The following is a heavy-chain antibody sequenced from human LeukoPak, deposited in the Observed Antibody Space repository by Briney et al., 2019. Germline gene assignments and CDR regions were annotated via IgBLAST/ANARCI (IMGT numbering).Heavy chain of an antibody. Sequence: GASVKVSCKASGYTFMTFGISWVRQAPGQGLEWMGRISVYNGNTNYAQNLQGRLTMTTDTSTHTAYMDLGSLTSDDPAVYYCARDWGGYSESYQLDFWGQGTLVTVSS. CDR2: ISVYNGNT. CDR1: GYTFMTFG. V-gene: IGHV1-18*01. CDR3: ARDWGGYSESYQLDF. J-gene: IGHJ4*02. D-gene: IGHD1-26*01.